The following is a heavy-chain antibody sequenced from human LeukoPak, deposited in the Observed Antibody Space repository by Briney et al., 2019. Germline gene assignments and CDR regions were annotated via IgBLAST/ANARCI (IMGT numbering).Heavy chain of an antibody. Sequence: GASVKVSCKASGYSFTSYYIHWVRQAPGQGLEWMGIINPSGGSTSYAQKFQGRVTMTRDTSTSTVYMELSSLRSEDTAVYYCARTYYYDSIGYYNWFDLWGQGTLVTVSS. CDR1: GYSFTSYY. CDR2: INPSGGST. CDR3: ARTYYYDSIGYYNWFDL. V-gene: IGHV1-46*01. J-gene: IGHJ5*01. D-gene: IGHD3-22*01.